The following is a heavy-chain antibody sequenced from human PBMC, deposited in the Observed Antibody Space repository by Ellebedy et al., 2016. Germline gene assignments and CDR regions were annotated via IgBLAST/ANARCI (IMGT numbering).Heavy chain of an antibody. Sequence: GESLKISCAASGFTFSDYYMSWIRQAPGKGLEWVSYISSSSSYTNYADSVKGRFTISRDNAKNSLYLQMNSLRAEDTGVYYCARELTHGELVHYYYYGMDVWGQGTTVTVSS. J-gene: IGHJ6*02. CDR3: ARELTHGELVHYYYYGMDV. CDR2: ISSSSSYT. CDR1: GFTFSDYY. V-gene: IGHV3-11*06. D-gene: IGHD3-10*01.